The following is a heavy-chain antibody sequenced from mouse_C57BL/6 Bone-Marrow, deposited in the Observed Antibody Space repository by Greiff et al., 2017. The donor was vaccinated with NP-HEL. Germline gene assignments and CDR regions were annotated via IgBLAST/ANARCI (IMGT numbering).Heavy chain of an antibody. V-gene: IGHV3-6*01. J-gene: IGHJ3*01. CDR2: ISYDGSN. D-gene: IGHD2-3*01. CDR3: ARGGWLPPFAY. Sequence: EVKLEESGPGLVKPSQSLSLTCSVTGYSITSGYYWNWIRQFPGNKLEWMGYISYDGSNNYNPSLKNRISITRDTSKNQFFLKLNSVTTEDTATYYCARGGWLPPFAYWGQGTLVTVSA. CDR1: GYSITSGYY.